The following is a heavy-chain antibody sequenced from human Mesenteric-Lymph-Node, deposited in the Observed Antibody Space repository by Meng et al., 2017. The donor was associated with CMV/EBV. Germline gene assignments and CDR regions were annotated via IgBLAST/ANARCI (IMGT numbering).Heavy chain of an antibody. J-gene: IGHJ3*02. CDR3: VKEVDKDMVIRAFDI. CDR2: ISASGGST. V-gene: IGHV3-23*01. Sequence: SGFTFSTYPMTWVRQAPGKGLEWASGISASGGSTYYADSVKGRFTISRDNSKNTLYVQMNSLRAEDTAVYYCVKEVDKDMVIRAFDIWGQGTMVTVSS. D-gene: IGHD5-18*01. CDR1: GFTFSTYP.